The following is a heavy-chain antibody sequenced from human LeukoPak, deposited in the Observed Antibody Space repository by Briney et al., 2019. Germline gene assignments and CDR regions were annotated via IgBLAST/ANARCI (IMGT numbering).Heavy chain of an antibody. D-gene: IGHD2-15*01. CDR3: AKPAAPNAMLRYFDL. V-gene: IGHV3-30*02. CDR1: GFTFSSYA. CDR2: IRYDGSNK. Sequence: GGSLRLSCAASGFTFSSYAMSWVRQAPGKGLEWVAFIRYDGSNKYYADSVKGRFTISRDNSENTLYLQMNSLRAEDTAVYYCAKPAAPNAMLRYFDLWGRGTLVTVSS. J-gene: IGHJ2*01.